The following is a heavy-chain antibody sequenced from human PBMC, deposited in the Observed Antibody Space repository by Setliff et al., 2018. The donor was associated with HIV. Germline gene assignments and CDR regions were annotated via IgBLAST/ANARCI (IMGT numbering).Heavy chain of an antibody. D-gene: IGHD1-26*01. V-gene: IGHV1-46*01. CDR2: INPSGGST. J-gene: IGHJ4*02. Sequence: ASVKVSCKASGYTFTSYYMHWVRQAPEQGIECMGIINPSGGSTSYAQKFQGRVTMTRDTSTSTVYMEQSSLRSEDTAVYYCARERPTLHRPAIVGAERAFDYWGQGTLVTVSS. CDR3: ARERPTLHRPAIVGAERAFDY. CDR1: GYTFTSYY.